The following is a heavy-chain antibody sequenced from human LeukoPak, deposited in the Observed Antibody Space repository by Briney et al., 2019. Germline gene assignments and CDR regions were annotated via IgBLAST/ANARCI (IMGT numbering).Heavy chain of an antibody. CDR2: INPSGGST. CDR3: ARDPGYCSGGSCYGYSDY. D-gene: IGHD2-15*01. Sequence: ASVKVSCKASGYTFTGYYMHWVRQAPGQGLEWMGRINPSGGSTSYAQKFQGRVTMTRDTSTSTVYMELSSLRSEDTAVYYCARDPGYCSGGSCYGYSDYWGQGTLVTVSS. J-gene: IGHJ4*02. V-gene: IGHV1-46*03. CDR1: GYTFTGYY.